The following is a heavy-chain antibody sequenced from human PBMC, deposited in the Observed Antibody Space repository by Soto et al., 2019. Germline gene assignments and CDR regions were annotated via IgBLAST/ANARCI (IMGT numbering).Heavy chain of an antibody. CDR3: AKDLQRLHRYYYYGMDV. CDR1: GFTFSSYG. D-gene: IGHD6-25*01. CDR2: ISYDGSNK. J-gene: IGHJ6*02. V-gene: IGHV3-30*18. Sequence: PGGSLRLSCAASGFTFSSYGMHWVRQAPGKGLEWAAVISYDGSNKYYADSVKGRFTISRDNSKNTLYLQMNSLRAEDTAVYYCAKDLQRLHRYYYYGMDVWGQGTTVTVYS.